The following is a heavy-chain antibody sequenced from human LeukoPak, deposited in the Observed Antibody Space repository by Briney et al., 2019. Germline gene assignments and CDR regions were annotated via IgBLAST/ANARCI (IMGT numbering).Heavy chain of an antibody. Sequence: SQTLSLTCTVSGVSISSGDYYWSWIRQPPGKGLEWIGYIYSGSTYYNPSLKSRVTISVDTSKNQLSLKLSSVTAADTAVYYCARANYYDSSGYYWYFDYWGQGTLVTVSS. CDR1: GVSISSGDYY. V-gene: IGHV4-30-4*08. CDR2: IYSGST. D-gene: IGHD3-22*01. CDR3: ARANYYDSSGYYWYFDY. J-gene: IGHJ4*02.